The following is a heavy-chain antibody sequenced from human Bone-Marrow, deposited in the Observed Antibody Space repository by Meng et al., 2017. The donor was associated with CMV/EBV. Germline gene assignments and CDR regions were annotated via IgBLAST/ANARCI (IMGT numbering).Heavy chain of an antibody. J-gene: IGHJ6*02. CDR3: ARDRGGNPHYYYGMDV. V-gene: IGHV4-61*01. CDR2: IYYSGST. Sequence: SETLSLTCTVSGGSVSSGSYYWSWIRQPPGKGLEWIGYIYYSGSTNYNPSLKSRVTISVDTSKNQFSLKLSSVTAADTAVYYCARDRGGNPHYYYGMDVWGQGTTVTVS. CDR1: GGSVSSGSYY. D-gene: IGHD2-15*01.